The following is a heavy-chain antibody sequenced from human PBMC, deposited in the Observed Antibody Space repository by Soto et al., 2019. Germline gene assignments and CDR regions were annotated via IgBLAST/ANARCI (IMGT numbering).Heavy chain of an antibody. CDR3: ARYPVYSSSWYYFDY. CDR1: GFTVSSNY. Sequence: EVQLVETGGGLIQPGGSLRLSCAASGFTVSSNYMSWVRQAPGKGLEWVSVIYSGGSTYYADSVKGRFTISRDNSKNTLYLQMNSLRAEDTAVYYRARYPVYSSSWYYFDYWGQGTLVTVSS. CDR2: IYSGGST. D-gene: IGHD6-13*01. J-gene: IGHJ4*02. V-gene: IGHV3-53*02.